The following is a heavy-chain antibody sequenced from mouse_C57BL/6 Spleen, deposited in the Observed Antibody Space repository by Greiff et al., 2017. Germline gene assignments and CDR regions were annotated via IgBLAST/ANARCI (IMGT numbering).Heavy chain of an antibody. CDR2: IYPGDGDT. Sequence: QVQLKQSGPELVKPGASVKISCKASGYAFSSSWMNWVKQRPGQGLEWIGRIYPGDGDTNYNGKFKGKATLTADKSSSPAYMQLSSLTSEDSAVYVCASRVHFDYWGQGTTLTVSS. CDR1: GYAFSSSW. CDR3: ASRVHFDY. V-gene: IGHV1-82*01. J-gene: IGHJ2*01.